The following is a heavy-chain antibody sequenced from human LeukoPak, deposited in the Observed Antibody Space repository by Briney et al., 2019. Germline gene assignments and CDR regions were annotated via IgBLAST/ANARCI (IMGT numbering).Heavy chain of an antibody. D-gene: IGHD3-22*01. J-gene: IGHJ3*02. CDR3: ASGYKPLAKGAFDI. Sequence: PGRSLRLSCAASGFTFSSYAMHWVRQAPGKGLEWVAVISYDGSNKYYADSVTGRFTISRDNSKNTLYLQMNSLRAEDTAVYYYASGYKPLAKGAFDIWGQGTMVTVSS. V-gene: IGHV3-30*07. CDR2: ISYDGSNK. CDR1: GFTFSSYA.